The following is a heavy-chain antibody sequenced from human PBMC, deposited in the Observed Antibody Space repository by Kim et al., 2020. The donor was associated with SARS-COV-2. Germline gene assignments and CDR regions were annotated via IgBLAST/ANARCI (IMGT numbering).Heavy chain of an antibody. V-gene: IGHV3-21*01. CDR2: IRNGGSYK. J-gene: IGHJ4*02. D-gene: IGHD1-26*01. CDR3: ARASFIGGTHEDDY. CDR1: GFTFSSYS. Sequence: GGSLRLSCAASGFTFSSYSMNWVRQAPGKGLEWVAAIRNGGSYKYYADSVKGRFTISRDNAKNSLYLQMNSLRAEDTAVYYCARASFIGGTHEDDYWGQGSLVSVS.